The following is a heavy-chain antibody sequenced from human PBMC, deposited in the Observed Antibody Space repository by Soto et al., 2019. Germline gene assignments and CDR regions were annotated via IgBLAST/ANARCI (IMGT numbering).Heavy chain of an antibody. D-gene: IGHD2-21*02. J-gene: IGHJ2*01. CDR2: IYYSGST. V-gene: IGHV4-59*01. Sequence: QVQLQESGPGLVKPSETLSLTCTVSGGSISTYYWSWIRQPPGKGLEWIGYIYYSGSTNYDPSLKSRGTISVDTSKNQFSLKLSSVTAADTAVYSCARVEVTYWYFDLWGRGTLVTVSS. CDR1: GGSISTYY. CDR3: ARVEVTYWYFDL.